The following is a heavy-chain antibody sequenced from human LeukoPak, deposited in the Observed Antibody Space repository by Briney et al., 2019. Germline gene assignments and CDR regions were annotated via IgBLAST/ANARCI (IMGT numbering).Heavy chain of an antibody. J-gene: IGHJ6*03. CDR3: ARGVHNWNLLFSYYYYYMDV. D-gene: IGHD1-20*01. Sequence: GASVKVSCKASGYTFTSYDINWVRQATGQGLEWMGWMNPNSGNTGYAQKFQGRVTITRNTSISTAYMELSSLRSEDTAVYYCARGVHNWNLLFSYYYYYMDVWGKGTTVTVSS. V-gene: IGHV1-8*03. CDR2: MNPNSGNT. CDR1: GYTFTSYD.